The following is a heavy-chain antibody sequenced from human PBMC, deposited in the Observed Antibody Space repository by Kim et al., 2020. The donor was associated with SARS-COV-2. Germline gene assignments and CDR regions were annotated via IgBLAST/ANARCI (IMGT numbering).Heavy chain of an antibody. D-gene: IGHD1-26*01. CDR3: ARDATIVGATDGAFDI. Sequence: LSLTCAASGFTFSSYGMHWVRQAPGKGLEWVAVIWYDGSNKYYADSVKGRFTISRDNSKNTLYLQMNSLRAEDTAVHYCARDATIVGATDGAFDIWGQGTMVTVSS. J-gene: IGHJ3*02. V-gene: IGHV3-33*01. CDR2: IWYDGSNK. CDR1: GFTFSSYG.